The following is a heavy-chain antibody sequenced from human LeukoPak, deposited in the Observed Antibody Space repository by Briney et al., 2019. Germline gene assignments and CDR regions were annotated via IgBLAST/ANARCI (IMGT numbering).Heavy chain of an antibody. V-gene: IGHV3-48*03. CDR1: GFTFSNFE. D-gene: IGHD2-2*02. Sequence: GGSLRLSCAASGFTFSNFEMNWVRQAPGKGLEWVSYISSSGSTIYYADSVKGRFTISRDNAKNSLYLQMNSLRAEDTAVYYCARDHNGPYTFDYWGQGTLVTVSS. CDR2: ISSSGSTI. CDR3: ARDHNGPYTFDY. J-gene: IGHJ4*02.